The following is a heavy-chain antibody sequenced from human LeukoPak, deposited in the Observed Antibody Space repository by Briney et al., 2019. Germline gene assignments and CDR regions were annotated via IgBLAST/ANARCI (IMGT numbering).Heavy chain of an antibody. D-gene: IGHD2-2*01. J-gene: IGHJ4*02. CDR1: GGSFSGHY. V-gene: IGHV4-34*01. CDR2: STHTGST. CDR3: ARGRTGAAALDF. Sequence: PSETLFLTCAIYGGSFSGHYWTWIRQAPGKGLEWIGESTHTGSTNYNPSLKSRVTISVDTSKNQFSLKLTSVSAADTAVYHCARGRTGAAALDFWGPGTLVTVSS.